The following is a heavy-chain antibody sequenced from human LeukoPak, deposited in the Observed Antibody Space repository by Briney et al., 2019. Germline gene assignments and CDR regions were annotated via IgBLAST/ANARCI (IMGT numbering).Heavy chain of an antibody. V-gene: IGHV3-74*01. CDR1: GFTFSTDW. CDR2: INPDGAST. D-gene: IGHD1-26*01. CDR3: AREVGGSRDY. Sequence: GGSLRLSCVASGFTFSTDWMHWVRQAPGKGLVWVSRINPDGASTKYADSVKGRFTISRDNAQNTLSLQMNSLRAEDTAVYYCAREVGGSRDYWGQGTLVTVSS. J-gene: IGHJ4*02.